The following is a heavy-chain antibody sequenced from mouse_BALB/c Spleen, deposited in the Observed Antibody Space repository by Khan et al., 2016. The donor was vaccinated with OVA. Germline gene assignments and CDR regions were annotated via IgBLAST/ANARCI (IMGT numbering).Heavy chain of an antibody. CDR3: ARGNYYGYYFDY. D-gene: IGHD1-1*01. Sequence: EVQLQESGPGLVEPSQSLSLTCTVTGYSITSGYAWNWIRQFPGNKLEWMGYISYSGVTSYTPSLKSRISITRDTSKNQFFLQLNSVTTEDTATYYCARGNYYGYYFDYWGQGTTLTVSS. CDR1: GYSITSGYA. CDR2: ISYSGVT. V-gene: IGHV3-2*02. J-gene: IGHJ2*01.